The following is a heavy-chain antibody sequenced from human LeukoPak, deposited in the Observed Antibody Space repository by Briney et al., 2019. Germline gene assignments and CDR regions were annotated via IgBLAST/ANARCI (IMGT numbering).Heavy chain of an antibody. Sequence: SETLSLTCTVSGSSISSYYWSWIRQPPGKGLEWIGYIYYSGSTNYNPSLKSRVTISVDTSKNQFSLKLSSVTAADTAVYYCARGLRVGATWGTNWFDPWGQGTLVTVSS. CDR1: GSSISSYY. D-gene: IGHD1-26*01. CDR3: ARGLRVGATWGTNWFDP. J-gene: IGHJ5*02. CDR2: IYYSGST. V-gene: IGHV4-59*01.